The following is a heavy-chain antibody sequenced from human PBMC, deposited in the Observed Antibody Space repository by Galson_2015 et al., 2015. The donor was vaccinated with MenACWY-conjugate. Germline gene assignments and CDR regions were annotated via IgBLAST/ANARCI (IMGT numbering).Heavy chain of an antibody. J-gene: IGHJ4*02. CDR2: ITVDATNT. V-gene: IGHV3-74*03. D-gene: IGHD1-26*01. Sequence: SLRLSCAASGFTIGRYWIHWVRQVPGKGPVWISCITVDATNTEFADSMKGRFALSRDNARNTVYLQMNSLTAEDTAVYYCARDGGGGTPFDCWGQGTLVTVSS. CDR3: ARDGGGGTPFDC. CDR1: GFTIGRYW.